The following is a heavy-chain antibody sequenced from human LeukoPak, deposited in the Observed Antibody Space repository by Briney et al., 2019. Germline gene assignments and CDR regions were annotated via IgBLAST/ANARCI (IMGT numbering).Heavy chain of an antibody. J-gene: IGHJ5*02. V-gene: IGHV4-34*01. CDR2: INHSGST. CDR1: GGSFSGYY. Sequence: SETLSLTCAVYGGSFSGYYWSWIRQPPGKGLEWIGEINHSGSTNYNPSLKSRVTISVDTSKNQFSLKLSSVTAADTAVYYCARRGIRHESSFDPWGQGTLVTVSS. D-gene: IGHD6-13*01. CDR3: ARRGIRHESSFDP.